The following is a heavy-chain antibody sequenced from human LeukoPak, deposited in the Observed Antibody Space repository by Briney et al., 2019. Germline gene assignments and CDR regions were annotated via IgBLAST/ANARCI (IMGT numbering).Heavy chain of an antibody. J-gene: IGHJ4*02. V-gene: IGHV3-23*01. CDR2: ISSGGNT. CDR1: GFTFSSYA. D-gene: IGHD2-2*01. CDR3: AKRLSYNFDY. Sequence: GGSLRLSCAASGFTFSSYAMSWVRQAPGKGLEWVSAISSGGNTYYADSVKGRFTISRDNPKNTLYLQMNSLRAEDTAVYYCAKRLSYNFDYWGQGTLVTVSS.